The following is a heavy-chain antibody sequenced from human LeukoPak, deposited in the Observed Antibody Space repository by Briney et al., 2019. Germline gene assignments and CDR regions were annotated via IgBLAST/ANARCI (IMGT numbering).Heavy chain of an antibody. V-gene: IGHV3-23*01. D-gene: IGHD6-13*01. CDR1: GFTFSTYG. CDR3: AKENWYLYNNNWYKTWFDP. CDR2: ITPDAGRT. Sequence: GSLRLSCAASGFTFSTYGMNWVRQAPGKGLEWVSGITPDAGRTYYADSVKGRFTISRDNSKNTLYLQMNSLRAEDTAIYYCAKENWYLYNNNWYKTWFDPWGQGTLVTVSS. J-gene: IGHJ5*02.